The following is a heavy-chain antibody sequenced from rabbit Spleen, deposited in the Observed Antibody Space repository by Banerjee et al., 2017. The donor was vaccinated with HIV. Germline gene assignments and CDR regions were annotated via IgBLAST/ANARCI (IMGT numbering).Heavy chain of an antibody. Sequence: QSLEESGGGLVKPGGTLTLTCKASGFSFGDRDVMCWVRQAPGKGLEWIACINAATGKPVYATWAKGQFTISRTSSTTVTLRMTSLTAADRAAYFCARDLVGVIGWNFYLWGPGTLVTVS. CDR3: ARDLVGVIGWNFYL. CDR1: GFSFGDRDV. CDR2: INAATGKP. D-gene: IGHD1-1*01. J-gene: IGHJ4*01. V-gene: IGHV1S40*01.